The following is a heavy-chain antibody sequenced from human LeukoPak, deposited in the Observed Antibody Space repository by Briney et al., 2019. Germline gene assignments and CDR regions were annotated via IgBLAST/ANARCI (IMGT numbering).Heavy chain of an antibody. Sequence: PGGSLRLSCAASGFAFSSYAITWVRQAPGKGLEWVSLISGSGAGTYYADSVKGRFTVSRDQSKKTLNLQMNSLRVEDAAVYYCAKDRRGYCSDGSCLGSFDFWGQGNLVTVSS. D-gene: IGHD2-15*01. CDR3: AKDRRGYCSDGSCLGSFDF. CDR2: ISGSGAGT. CDR1: GFAFSSYA. J-gene: IGHJ4*02. V-gene: IGHV3-23*01.